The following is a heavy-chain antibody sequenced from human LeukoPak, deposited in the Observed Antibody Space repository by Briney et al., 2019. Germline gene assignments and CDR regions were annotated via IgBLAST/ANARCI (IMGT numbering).Heavy chain of an antibody. D-gene: IGHD2-21*01. Sequence: SLXXSXAASGFTLSSNWMTWVRQAPGKGLEWVANIKQDGSEKHYVDSVKGRFTISRENSKNTLYVQMNSLRGEDTAVYYXAXIPXVATYXXPXFDFWGXGXLVTVSS. V-gene: IGHV3-7*03. CDR2: IKQDGSEK. CDR1: GFTLSSNW. J-gene: IGHJ4*02. CDR3: AXIPXVATYXXPXFDF.